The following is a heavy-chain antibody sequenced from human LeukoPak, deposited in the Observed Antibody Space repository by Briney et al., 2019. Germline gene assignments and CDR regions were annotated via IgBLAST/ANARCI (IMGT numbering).Heavy chain of an antibody. V-gene: IGHV4-38-2*02. D-gene: IGHD3-10*01. CDR1: GYSISSGYY. J-gene: IGHJ4*02. Sequence: PSETLSLTCTVSGYSISSGYYWGWIRQPPGKGLEWIRSIYHSGSTYYNPSLKSRVTISVDTSKNQFSLKLSSVTAADTAVYYCARVARGTFDYWGQGTLVTVSS. CDR3: ARVARGTFDY. CDR2: IYHSGST.